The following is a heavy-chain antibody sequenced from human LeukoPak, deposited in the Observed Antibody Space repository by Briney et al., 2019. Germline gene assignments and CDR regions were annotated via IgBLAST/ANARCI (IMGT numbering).Heavy chain of an antibody. CDR2: IGGSDGST. V-gene: IGHV3-23*01. D-gene: IGHD5-18*01. CDR3: TKGTWIQLWSLFDS. J-gene: IGHJ4*02. CDR1: RFTFSNYV. Sequence: GGSLRLSCAASRFTFSNYVMNWVRQAPGKGLEWVSGIGGSDGSTYYADSVKGRFTTSRDNSKNTLYLQMNSLRAEDTALYYCTKGTWIQLWSLFDSWGQGTLVTVSS.